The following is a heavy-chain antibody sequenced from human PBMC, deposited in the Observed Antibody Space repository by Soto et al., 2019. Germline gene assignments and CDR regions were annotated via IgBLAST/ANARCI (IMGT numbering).Heavy chain of an antibody. CDR1: GGSISSYY. CDR3: ARDYIAASGDYYGMDV. V-gene: IGHV4-59*01. CDR2: IYYSGST. J-gene: IGHJ6*02. D-gene: IGHD6-13*01. Sequence: SETLSLTCTVPGGSISSYYWSWIRQPPGKGREWIGYIYYSGSTNYNPSLKSRVTISVDTSKNQFSLKLSSVTAADTAVYYCARDYIAASGDYYGMDVWGQGTTVTVSS.